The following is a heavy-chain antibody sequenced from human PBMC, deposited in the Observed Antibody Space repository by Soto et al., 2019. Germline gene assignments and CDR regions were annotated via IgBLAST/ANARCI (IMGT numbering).Heavy chain of an antibody. CDR2: ISGSGGST. J-gene: IGHJ4*02. D-gene: IGHD3-3*01. CDR3: AKDREALRFLGWYQGTGVLDY. Sequence: EVQLLESGGGLVQPGGSLRLSCAASGFTFSSYAMSWVRQAPGKGLEWVSAISGSGGSTYYADSVKGRFTISRDNSKNTLYLQMNSLRAEDTAVYYCAKDREALRFLGWYQGTGVLDYWGQGTLVTVSS. CDR1: GFTFSSYA. V-gene: IGHV3-23*01.